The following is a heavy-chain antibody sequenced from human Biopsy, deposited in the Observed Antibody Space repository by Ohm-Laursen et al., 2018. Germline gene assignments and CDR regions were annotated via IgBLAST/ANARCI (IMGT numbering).Heavy chain of an antibody. CDR3: AIEGGTYSNPFDY. CDR1: GYTFTSYD. Sequence: GASVYASCKASGYTFTSYDIDSARQAAGHGLGWMGWMNPNSGKTGYAQKFQGRVSMTTNTSVNTAYMELSSLTFEDTAVYYCAIEGGTYSNPFDYWGQGSQVIVSS. CDR2: MNPNSGKT. J-gene: IGHJ4*02. V-gene: IGHV1-8*01. D-gene: IGHD1-26*01.